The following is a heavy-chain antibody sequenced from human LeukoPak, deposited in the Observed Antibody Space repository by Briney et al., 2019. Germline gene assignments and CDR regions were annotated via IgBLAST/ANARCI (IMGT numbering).Heavy chain of an antibody. D-gene: IGHD1-26*01. CDR1: GFTFRRYG. Sequence: PGGSLRLSCAASGFTFRRYGMIWVRQAPGKGLEWVSAISSSGDSTYQADSVKGRLTISRDNSKNTLYLHMNSLRAEDTAVYYCARVWYSGSYPVNYWGQGTLVTVSS. CDR3: ARVWYSGSYPVNY. V-gene: IGHV3-23*01. J-gene: IGHJ4*02. CDR2: ISSSGDST.